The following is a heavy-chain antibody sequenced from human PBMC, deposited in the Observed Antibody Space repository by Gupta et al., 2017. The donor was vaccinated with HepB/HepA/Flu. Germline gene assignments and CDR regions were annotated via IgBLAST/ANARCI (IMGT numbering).Heavy chain of an antibody. D-gene: IGHD2-15*01. CDR1: GFSLDTDRVG. J-gene: IGHJ4*02. CDR3: AHTGRHCIGNNCYSRLCDD. V-gene: IGHV2-5*02. Sequence: QITLKESGPTLVKPTQTHTLPCTFSGFSLDTDRVGVGWIRQAPGTALDWLAAISWDDDKHVTPSLSSRLDINKHTSKNEVVLKMTNMDTVDTATYYCAHTGRHCIGNNCYSRLCDDWGQGSRVTVSS. CDR2: ISWDDDK.